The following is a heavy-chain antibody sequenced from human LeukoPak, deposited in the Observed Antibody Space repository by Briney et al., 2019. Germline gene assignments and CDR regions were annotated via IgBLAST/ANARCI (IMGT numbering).Heavy chain of an antibody. CDR1: GFTFSSYS. J-gene: IGHJ6*03. CDR2: ISSSSSYI. V-gene: IGHV3-21*01. Sequence: GGSLRLSCAASGFTFSSYSMNWVRQAPGKGLEWVSSISSSSSYIYYAASVKGRFTISRDNAKNSLYLQMNSLRAEDTAVYYCAKVIAAAGYYYYYMDVWGKGTTVTVCS. D-gene: IGHD6-13*01. CDR3: AKVIAAAGYYYYYMDV.